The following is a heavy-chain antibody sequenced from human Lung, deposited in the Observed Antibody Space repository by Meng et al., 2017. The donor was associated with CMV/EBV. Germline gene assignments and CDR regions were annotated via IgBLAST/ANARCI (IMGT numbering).Heavy chain of an antibody. CDR2: IKGKTDGETT. Sequence: GXXRLSCAASGLTFSDAWMTWVRQAPGKGLEWVGRIKGKTDGETTDYAAPVKGRFTISRDDSKDMVYLQMNSLKTEDTAVYYCSTRRKFRGVDHFDYWGQGTLVTVSS. D-gene: IGHD3-10*01. V-gene: IGHV3-15*01. CDR1: GLTFSDAW. CDR3: STRRKFRGVDHFDY. J-gene: IGHJ4*02.